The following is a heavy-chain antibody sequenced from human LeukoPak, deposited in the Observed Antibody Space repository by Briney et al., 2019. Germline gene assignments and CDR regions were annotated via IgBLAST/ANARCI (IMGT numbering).Heavy chain of an antibody. CDR1: GFTFGDYV. CDR3: TRVKRYAPRGASSWFDP. D-gene: IGHD1-1*01. CDR2: IRSKAYGGTT. V-gene: IGHV3-49*04. Sequence: GGSLRLSCTASGFTFGDYVMSWVRQAPGKGLEWVGFIRSKAYGGTTEYAASVKGRFTISRDDSKSIAYLQMNSLKTEDTAVYYCTRVKRYAPRGASSWFDPWGQGTLVTVSS. J-gene: IGHJ5*02.